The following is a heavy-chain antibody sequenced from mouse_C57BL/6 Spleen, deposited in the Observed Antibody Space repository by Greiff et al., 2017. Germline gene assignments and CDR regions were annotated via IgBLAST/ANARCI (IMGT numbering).Heavy chain of an antibody. Sequence: VHLVESGAELVRPGTSVKVSCKASGYAFTNYLIEWVKQRPGQGLEWIGVINPGSGGTNYNEKFKGKATLTADKSSSTAYMQLSSLTSEDSAVYFCARHYDPWYFDVWGTGTTVTVSS. V-gene: IGHV1-54*01. CDR1: GYAFTNYL. J-gene: IGHJ1*03. CDR2: INPGSGGT. D-gene: IGHD2-4*01. CDR3: ARHYDPWYFDV.